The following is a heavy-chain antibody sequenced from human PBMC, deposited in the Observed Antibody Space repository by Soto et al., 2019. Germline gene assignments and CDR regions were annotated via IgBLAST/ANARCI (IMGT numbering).Heavy chain of an antibody. V-gene: IGHV4-34*01. Sequence: QVQLQQWGAGLLKPSETLSLTCAVYGGSFSGYYRSWILQPPGKGLECIGEINHSGSTNYNPYLKSRVTISVDTSKNQFSLTLSSVTAADTAVYYCARGDSSGWYKCYFDYWGQGTLVTVSP. J-gene: IGHJ4*02. CDR1: GGSFSGYY. D-gene: IGHD6-19*01. CDR3: ARGDSSGWYKCYFDY. CDR2: INHSGST.